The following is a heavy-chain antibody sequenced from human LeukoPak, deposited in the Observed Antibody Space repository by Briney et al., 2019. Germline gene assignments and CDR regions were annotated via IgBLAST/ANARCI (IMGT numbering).Heavy chain of an antibody. D-gene: IGHD3-3*01. CDR3: ARVQYYDFWSGRSQSWYFDL. J-gene: IGHJ2*01. CDR2: IYTSGST. CDR1: GGSISSGSYY. Sequence: SQTLSLTCTVSGGSISSGSYYWSWIRQPAGKGLEWIGRIYTSGSTNYNPSLKSRVTISVDTSKNQFSLKLSSVTAADTAVYYCARVQYYDFWSGRSQSWYFDLWGRGTLVTVSS. V-gene: IGHV4-61*02.